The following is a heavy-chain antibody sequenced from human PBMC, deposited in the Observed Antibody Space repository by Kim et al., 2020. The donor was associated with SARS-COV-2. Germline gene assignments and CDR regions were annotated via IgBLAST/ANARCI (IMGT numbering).Heavy chain of an antibody. CDR1: GYTFTDYR. D-gene: IGHD1-1*01. CDR2: ISAQTGDA. Sequence: AAVKVSCKTSGYTFTDYRISWVRQAPGQGLEWVGWISAQTGDADYAPKLQGRVTMTTDTSTTTAYLKLSRLRYDDSAVYYCARGYNYGDWGQGTLVTASS. V-gene: IGHV1-18*01. J-gene: IGHJ4*02. CDR3: ARGYNYGD.